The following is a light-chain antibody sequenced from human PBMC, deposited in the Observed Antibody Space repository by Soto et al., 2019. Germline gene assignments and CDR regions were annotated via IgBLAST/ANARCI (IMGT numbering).Light chain of an antibody. CDR2: DAS. CDR1: QDISSA. Sequence: QLTNSPPSMSASVGDRGTSSCRASQDISSALAWYQQKPGKAPKLLMNDASSLESGVPSRFSGSGSGADFTLTISSLQPEDFATYYCQHFNNYPTFGQGTRLEIK. CDR3: QHFNNYPT. J-gene: IGKJ5*01. V-gene: IGKV1D-13*01.